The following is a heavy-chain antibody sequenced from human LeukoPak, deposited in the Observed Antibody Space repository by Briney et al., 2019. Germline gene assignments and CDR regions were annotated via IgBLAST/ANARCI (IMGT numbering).Heavy chain of an antibody. Sequence: GESLKISCKGSGYSFTNYWIGWVRQMPGKGLEWMGIIYPGDSDIRYSPSFQGQVTISADKSISTAYLQWSSLKASDTAMYYCARQEYCSGGSCYTWFDPWGQGTLVTVSS. CDR1: GYSFTNYW. CDR3: ARQEYCSGGSCYTWFDP. CDR2: IYPGDSDI. J-gene: IGHJ5*02. V-gene: IGHV5-51*01. D-gene: IGHD2-15*01.